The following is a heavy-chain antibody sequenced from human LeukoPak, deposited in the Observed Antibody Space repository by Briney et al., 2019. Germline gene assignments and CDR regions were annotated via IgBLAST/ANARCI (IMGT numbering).Heavy chain of an antibody. CDR1: GGSISSSSYY. Sequence: PSETLSLTCTASGGSISSSSYYWGWIRQPPGKGLERFGSIYYSGSTYYNPSLKSRVTISVDTSKNQFSLKLSSVTAADTAVYYCARYSGPYSSSWFDYWGQGTLITVSS. CDR3: ARYSGPYSSSWFDY. CDR2: IYYSGST. J-gene: IGHJ4*02. D-gene: IGHD6-13*01. V-gene: IGHV4-39*01.